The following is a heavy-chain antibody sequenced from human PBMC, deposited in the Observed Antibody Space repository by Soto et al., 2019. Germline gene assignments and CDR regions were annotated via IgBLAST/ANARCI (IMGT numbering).Heavy chain of an antibody. CDR1: GDSVSSNSAA. CDR3: ARVLSSDTIFGVVTYYMDV. D-gene: IGHD3-3*01. CDR2: TYYRSKWYN. J-gene: IGHJ6*03. Sequence: SQTLSLTCAISGDSVSSNSAAWNWIRQSPSRGLEWLGRTYYRSKWYNDYAVSVKSRITINPDTSKNQFSLQLNSVTPEDTAVYYCARVLSSDTIFGVVTYYMDVWGKGTTVTVSS. V-gene: IGHV6-1*01.